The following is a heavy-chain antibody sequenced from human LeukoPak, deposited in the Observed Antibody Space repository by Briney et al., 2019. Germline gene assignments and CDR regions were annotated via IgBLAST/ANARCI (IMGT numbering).Heavy chain of an antibody. CDR2: IRGKAYGGTT. CDR1: GFTFGDYA. Sequence: PGGSLRLSCTASGFTFGDYAMSWFRQAPGKGLEWVGFIRGKAYGGTTEYAASVKGRFTISRDDSKSIAYLQMNSLKTEDTAVYYCTRDCSSTSCYTPVDYYYGMDVWGQGTTVTVSS. J-gene: IGHJ6*02. CDR3: TRDCSSTSCYTPVDYYYGMDV. V-gene: IGHV3-49*03. D-gene: IGHD2-2*02.